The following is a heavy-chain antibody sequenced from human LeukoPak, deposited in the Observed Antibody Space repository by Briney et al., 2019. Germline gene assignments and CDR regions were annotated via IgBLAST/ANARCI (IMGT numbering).Heavy chain of an antibody. CDR1: GGSLSSYY. D-gene: IGHD3-3*01. V-gene: IGHV4-59*08. J-gene: IGHJ2*01. CDR2: IYYRGST. Sequence: SETLSLTCTVSGGSLSSYYWSWIRQPPGKGREWIGYIYYRGSTNYNPSLKSRVTISVATSKNQFSLKLSSLTAADTAVYYCARRNAYYDFWSGYYPYWYFDLWGRGTLVTVSS. CDR3: ARRNAYYDFWSGYYPYWYFDL.